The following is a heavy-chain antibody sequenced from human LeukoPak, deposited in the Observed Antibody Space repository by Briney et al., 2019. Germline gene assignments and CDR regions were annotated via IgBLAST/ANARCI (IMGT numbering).Heavy chain of an antibody. Sequence: GGSLRLSCAASGFTFSSYSMSWVRQAPGKGLEWVSYINHNAETIYYADSVKGRFTISRDNAKNVLYLQMNRLRDGDTAVYYCARDSDWAFDNWGQGTLVTVSS. D-gene: IGHD2-21*02. CDR2: INHNAETI. CDR1: GFTFSSYS. CDR3: ARDSDWAFDN. J-gene: IGHJ4*02. V-gene: IGHV3-48*02.